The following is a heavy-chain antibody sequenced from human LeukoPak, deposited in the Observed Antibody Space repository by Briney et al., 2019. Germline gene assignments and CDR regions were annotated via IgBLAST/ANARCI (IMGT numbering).Heavy chain of an antibody. V-gene: IGHV4-34*01. J-gene: IGHJ4*02. D-gene: IGHD7-27*01. CDR1: GGSFSGYY. Sequence: PSETLTLTCAVYGGSFSGYYWSWIRQPPGKGLEWIGEINHSGSTNYNPSLKSRVTTSVDTSKNQFSLKLSSVTAADTAVYYCARIWGFTGYHFDYWGQGTLVTVSS. CDR3: ARIWGFTGYHFDY. CDR2: INHSGST.